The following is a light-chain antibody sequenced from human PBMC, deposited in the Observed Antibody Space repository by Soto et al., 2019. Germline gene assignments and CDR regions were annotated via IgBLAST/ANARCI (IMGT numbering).Light chain of an antibody. J-gene: IGKJ1*01. Sequence: DIQMTQSPTSLSASVGDRVTITCRASQNIRSYLNWYQQIPGKAPNLLIYATSILQTGVPSRFSGSGTGTDCTLTINGLQPEDFAPYYCQQAYTTRWTFGQGTKVEIK. CDR1: QNIRSY. CDR3: QQAYTTRWT. V-gene: IGKV1-39*01. CDR2: ATS.